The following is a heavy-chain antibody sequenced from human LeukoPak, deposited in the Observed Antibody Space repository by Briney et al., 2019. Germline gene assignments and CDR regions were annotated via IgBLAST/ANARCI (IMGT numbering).Heavy chain of an antibody. D-gene: IGHD3-3*01. CDR1: GFTFSSYW. CDR3: EREAMGQTYYDFWSGYYSWFDP. Sequence: QSGGSLTLSCAASGFTFSSYWMHWVRQSPGKGLVGVSRINSDGSSTGYADSVKGRLTRSRDNAKNTLYLKMKSLRAEDTAVYYCEREAMGQTYYDFWSGYYSWFDPWGQGTLVTVSS. CDR2: INSDGSST. V-gene: IGHV3-74*01. J-gene: IGHJ5*02.